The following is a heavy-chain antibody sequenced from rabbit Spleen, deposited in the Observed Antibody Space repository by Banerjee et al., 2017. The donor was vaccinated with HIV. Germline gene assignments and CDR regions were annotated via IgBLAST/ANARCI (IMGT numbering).Heavy chain of an antibody. CDR3: ARDVGTYDYIDGVFNL. D-gene: IGHD6-1*01. V-gene: IGHV1S40*01. Sequence: QSLEESGGGLVKPGASLTLSCKASGLDFSVGDVMCWVRQAPGKGLEWIACIDTGNSHTHYASWAKGRFTISITSSTTVTLQMTGLTVADTATYFCARDVGTYDYIDGVFNLWGQGTLVTVS. J-gene: IGHJ4*01. CDR1: GLDFSVGDV. CDR2: IDTGNSHT.